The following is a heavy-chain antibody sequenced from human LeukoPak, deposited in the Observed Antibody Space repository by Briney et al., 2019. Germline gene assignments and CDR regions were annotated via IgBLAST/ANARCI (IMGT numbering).Heavy chain of an antibody. CDR2: IYYSGST. J-gene: IGHJ5*02. CDR3: AVAARRNNWFDP. V-gene: IGHV4-59*11. D-gene: IGHD6-6*01. Sequence: PSETLSLTCTVSGGSISSHYWSWIRQPPGKGLEWIGYIYYSGSTNYNPTLKSRVTISVDTSKNQFSLKLSSVTAADTAVYYCAVAARRNNWFDPWGQGTLVTVSS. CDR1: GGSISSHY.